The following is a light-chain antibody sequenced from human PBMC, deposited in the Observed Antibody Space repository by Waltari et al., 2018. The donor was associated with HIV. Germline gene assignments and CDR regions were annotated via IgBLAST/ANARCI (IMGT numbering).Light chain of an antibody. V-gene: IGLV3-21*04. CDR2: YDN. J-gene: IGLJ3*02. CDR1: EIGSKS. Sequence: YVLTQPPSVSEAPGKTARITWGGNEIGSKSVHWYQQKPGQAPVQVIYYDNDLPSGIPERFSGSNSGNTATLTISRVEAGDEADYFCQVWDSETDHWVFGGGTKLTVL. CDR3: QVWDSETDHWV.